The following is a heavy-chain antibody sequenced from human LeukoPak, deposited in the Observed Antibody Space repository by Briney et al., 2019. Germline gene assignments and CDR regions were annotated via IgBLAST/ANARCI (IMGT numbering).Heavy chain of an antibody. V-gene: IGHV3-43D*03. CDR1: GFTFDDYA. J-gene: IGHJ4*02. Sequence: GGSLRLSCAASGFTFDDYAMHWVRQAPGKGLEWVSLISWDGGSTYYADSVKGRFTISRDNSKNSLYLQMNSLRAEDTALYYCAKGGDGYNFYFADYWGQGTLVTVSS. CDR2: ISWDGGST. D-gene: IGHD5-24*01. CDR3: AKGGDGYNFYFADY.